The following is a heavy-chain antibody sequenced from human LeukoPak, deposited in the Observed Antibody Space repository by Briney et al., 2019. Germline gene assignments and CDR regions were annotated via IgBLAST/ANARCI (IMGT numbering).Heavy chain of an antibody. Sequence: GGSLRLSCAASGFTVSSNYMSWVRQAPGKGLEWVSVIYSGCNTYYADSVKGRFTISRHNSKNTLYLQMNSPRAEDTAVYYCARDATGSGSYLIDYWGQGTLVTVSS. D-gene: IGHD3-10*01. CDR3: ARDATGSGSYLIDY. V-gene: IGHV3-53*04. CDR1: GFTVSSNY. CDR2: IYSGCNT. J-gene: IGHJ4*02.